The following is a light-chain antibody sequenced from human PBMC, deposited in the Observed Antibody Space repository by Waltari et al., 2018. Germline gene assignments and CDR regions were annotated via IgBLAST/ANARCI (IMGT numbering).Light chain of an antibody. J-gene: IGKJ1*01. CDR3: QQYDNWPPWT. V-gene: IGKV3-15*01. CDR1: QSVNTN. Sequence: EVVMTQSPATLSVSPGEGATLSCRASQSVNTNLAWYQRKAGQAPRLLIYGASTRATGIPARFSGSGSGTEFTLTISSLQSEDFALYFCQQYDNWPPWTFGQGTWVEIK. CDR2: GAS.